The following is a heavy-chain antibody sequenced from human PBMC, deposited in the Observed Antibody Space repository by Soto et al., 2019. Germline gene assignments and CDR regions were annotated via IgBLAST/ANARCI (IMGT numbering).Heavy chain of an antibody. V-gene: IGHV1-18*01. Sequence: ASVKVSCKASGYTFTSYGISWVRQAPGQGLEWMGWISAYNGNTNYAQKLQGRVTMTTDTSTSTAYMELRSLRSDDTAVYYCAGPLTDYCSSTSCYARHVFDIWGQGTMVTVSS. CDR3: AGPLTDYCSSTSCYARHVFDI. CDR1: GYTFTSYG. CDR2: ISAYNGNT. J-gene: IGHJ3*02. D-gene: IGHD2-2*01.